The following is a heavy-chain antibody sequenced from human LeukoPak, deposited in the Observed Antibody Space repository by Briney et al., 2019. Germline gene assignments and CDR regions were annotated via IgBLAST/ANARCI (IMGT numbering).Heavy chain of an antibody. CDR2: MFHSGDT. J-gene: IGHJ4*02. CDR1: VYSIRSGSY. D-gene: IGHD4-17*01. Sequence: SETLSLTCDVSVYSIRSGSYWGWIRQPPGKGLEWIGCMFHSGDTYHNPSLKIRVTIPAATSKNQFSLKLTSVTAADTAVYYCAKVGAYGDYARHDYWGQGTLVTVSS. CDR3: AKVGAYGDYARHDY. V-gene: IGHV4-38-2*01.